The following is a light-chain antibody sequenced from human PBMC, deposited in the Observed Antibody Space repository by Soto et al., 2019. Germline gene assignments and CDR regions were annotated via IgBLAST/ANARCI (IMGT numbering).Light chain of an antibody. Sequence: DIVMTQSPDSLAVSLVESAAINCTSSQSALYSSNNKNYLAGYQQKPGQPPKLLIYSASTRESGVPDRLSVSGYGTDVTLTLSRLQHEDMAVYYCQQLYRTRHTFGQGTKREIK. CDR2: SAS. CDR1: QSALYSSNNKNY. J-gene: IGKJ2*01. CDR3: QQLYRTRHT. V-gene: IGKV4-1*01.